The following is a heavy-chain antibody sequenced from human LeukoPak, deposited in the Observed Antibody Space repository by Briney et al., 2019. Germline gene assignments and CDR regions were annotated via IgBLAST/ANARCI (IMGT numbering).Heavy chain of an antibody. V-gene: IGHV4-34*01. Sequence: SETLSLTCAVFGGSFSGYYWSWIRQPPGKGLEWIGEINHSGSTNYNPSLKSRVTVSVDTSKNQFSLKLSSVTAADTAVYYCARGVPQEYYFDYRGQGTLVTVSS. CDR2: INHSGST. CDR3: ARGVPQEYYFDY. J-gene: IGHJ4*02. CDR1: GGSFSGYY.